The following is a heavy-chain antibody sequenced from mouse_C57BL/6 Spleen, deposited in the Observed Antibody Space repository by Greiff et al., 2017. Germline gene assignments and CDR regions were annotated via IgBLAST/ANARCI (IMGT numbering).Heavy chain of an antibody. CDR2: INPSNGGT. Sequence: QVQLQQPGTELVKPGASVKLSCKASGYTFTSYWMRWVKQRPGQGLEWIGNINPSNGGTNYNEKFKSKATLTVDKSSSTAYMQLSSLTSEDSAVYYCARPVYYDYDWFAYWGQGTLVTVSA. V-gene: IGHV1-53*01. CDR1: GYTFTSYW. J-gene: IGHJ3*01. D-gene: IGHD2-4*01. CDR3: ARPVYYDYDWFAY.